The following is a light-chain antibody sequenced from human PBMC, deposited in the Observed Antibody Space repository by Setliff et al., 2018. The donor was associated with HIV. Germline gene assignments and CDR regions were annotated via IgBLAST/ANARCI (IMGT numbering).Light chain of an antibody. CDR3: QVWDSSSDHPYV. V-gene: IGLV3-21*04. J-gene: IGLJ1*01. CDR1: NIGSKS. Sequence: ELTQPPSVSVAPGKTARITCGGTNIGSKSVHWYQQKPGQAPVLVISYDSDRPSGIPERFSGSNSGNTATLTISRVEAGDEADYYCQVWDSSSDHPYVFGTGTKVTVL. CDR2: YDS.